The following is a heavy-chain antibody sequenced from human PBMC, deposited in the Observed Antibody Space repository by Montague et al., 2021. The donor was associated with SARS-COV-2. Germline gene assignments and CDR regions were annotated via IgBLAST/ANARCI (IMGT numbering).Heavy chain of an antibody. D-gene: IGHD3-16*01. Sequence: SETLSLTCSVSGGSISGHNWSWSRQPPPEEGEWLGNVDHNGDTTYNPTPISRATITVDTYKNQFALRLQSVTAAAAAVDYCAGEFRIELWRTNWYFDLWGRGALVTVSS. J-gene: IGHJ2*01. CDR1: GGSISGHN. CDR3: AGEFRIELWRTNWYFDL. V-gene: IGHV4-59*11. CDR2: VDHNGDT.